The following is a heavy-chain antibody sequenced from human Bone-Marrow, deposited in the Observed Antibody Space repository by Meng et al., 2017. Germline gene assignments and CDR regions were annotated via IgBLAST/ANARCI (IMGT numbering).Heavy chain of an antibody. CDR3: ATGDTMIVVTRRYFDY. CDR2: FDPEDGET. V-gene: IGHV1-24*01. CDR1: GYTLTELS. D-gene: IGHD3-22*01. J-gene: IGHJ4*02. Sequence: ASAKVSCKVSGYTLTELSMHWVRQAPGKGLEWMGGFDPEDGETIYAQKFQGRITMTEDTSTDTAYMELSSLRSEDTAVYYCATGDTMIVVTRRYFDYWGQGTLVTVSS.